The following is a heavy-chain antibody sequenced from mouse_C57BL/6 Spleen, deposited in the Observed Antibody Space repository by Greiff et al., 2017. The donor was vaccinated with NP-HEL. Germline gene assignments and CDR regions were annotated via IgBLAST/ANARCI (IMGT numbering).Heavy chain of an antibody. CDR1: GYSITSGYY. Sequence: EVKLMESGPGLVKPSQSLSLTCSVTGYSITSGYYWNWIRQFPGNKLEWMGYISYDGSNNYNPSLKNRISITRDTSKNQFFLKLNSVTTEDTATYYCARISYGSSYFDYWGQGTTLTVSS. D-gene: IGHD1-1*01. CDR2: ISYDGSN. CDR3: ARISYGSSYFDY. J-gene: IGHJ2*01. V-gene: IGHV3-6*01.